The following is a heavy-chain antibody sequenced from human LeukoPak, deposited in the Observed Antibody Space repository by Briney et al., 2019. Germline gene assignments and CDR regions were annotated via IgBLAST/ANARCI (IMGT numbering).Heavy chain of an antibody. CDR3: AKGSSYYDSSGYS. D-gene: IGHD3-22*01. Sequence: GRSLRLSCAASGFTFDDYAMHWVRQAPGKGLEWGSGISWNSGSIGYADSVKGRFTISRDNAKNSLYLQMNSLRAEDTALYYCAKGSSYYDSSGYSWGQGTLVTVSS. CDR2: ISWNSGSI. J-gene: IGHJ4*02. CDR1: GFTFDDYA. V-gene: IGHV3-9*01.